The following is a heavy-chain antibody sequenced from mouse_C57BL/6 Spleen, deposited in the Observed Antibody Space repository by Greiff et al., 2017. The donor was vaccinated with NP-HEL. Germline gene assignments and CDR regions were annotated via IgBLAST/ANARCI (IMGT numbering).Heavy chain of an antibody. CDR3: AKPSYGNYDYYAMDY. V-gene: IGHV2-5*01. CDR2: IWRGGST. J-gene: IGHJ4*01. CDR1: GFSLTSYG. D-gene: IGHD2-10*01. Sequence: VKLMESGPGLVQPSQSLSITCTVSGFSLTSYGVHWVRQSPGKGLEWLGVIWRGGSTDYNAAFMSRLSITKDNSKSQVFVKMNSLQADDTAIYYCAKPSYGNYDYYAMDYWGQGTSVTVSS.